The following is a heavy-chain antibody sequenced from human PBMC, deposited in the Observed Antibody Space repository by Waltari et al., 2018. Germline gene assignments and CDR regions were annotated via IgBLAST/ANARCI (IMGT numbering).Heavy chain of an antibody. CDR1: GYTFTGYY. CDR3: ARGRGSRNRNWFDP. Sequence: QVQLVQSGAEVKKPGASVKVSCKASGYTFTGYYMHWVRQAPGQGLEWMGWINPNSDGTNYAQKFQGRVTMTRDTSISTAYMELSRLRSDDTAVYYCARGRGSRNRNWFDPWGQGTLVTVSS. V-gene: IGHV1-2*02. CDR2: INPNSDGT. D-gene: IGHD2-15*01. J-gene: IGHJ5*02.